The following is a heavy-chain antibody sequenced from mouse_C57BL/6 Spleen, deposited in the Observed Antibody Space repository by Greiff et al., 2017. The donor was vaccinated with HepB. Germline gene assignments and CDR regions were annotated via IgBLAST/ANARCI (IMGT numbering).Heavy chain of an antibody. CDR2: IRSKSNNYAT. CDR1: GFSFNTYA. D-gene: IGHD3-3*01. V-gene: IGHV10-1*01. Sequence: EVQGVESGGGLVQPKGSLKLSCAASGFSFNTYAMNWVRQAPGKGLEWVARIRSKSNNYATYYADSVKDRFTISRDDSESMLYLQMNNLKTEDTAMYYCVRGDGGYFDVWGTGTTVTVSS. J-gene: IGHJ1*03. CDR3: VRGDGGYFDV.